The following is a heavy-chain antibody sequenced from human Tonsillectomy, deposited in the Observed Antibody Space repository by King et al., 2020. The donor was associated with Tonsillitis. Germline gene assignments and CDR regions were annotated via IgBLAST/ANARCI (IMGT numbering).Heavy chain of an antibody. CDR2: IYHSGST. D-gene: IGHD3-9*01. CDR3: ARSADWVY. J-gene: IGHJ4*02. CDR1: GGSISSGGYS. V-gene: IGHV4-30-2*01. Sequence: QLQESGSGLVKPSQTLSLTCAVSGGSISSGGYSWSWIRQPPGKGLEWIGYIYHSGSTYYNPSLKSRVTISVDRSKNQFSLKLSSVTAADTAVYCCARSADWVYWGQGTLVTVSS.